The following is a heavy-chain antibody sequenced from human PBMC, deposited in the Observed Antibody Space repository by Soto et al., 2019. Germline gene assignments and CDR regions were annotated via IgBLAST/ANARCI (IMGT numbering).Heavy chain of an antibody. D-gene: IGHD2-2*01. V-gene: IGHV4-34*01. CDR3: ARGPLYRCSSTSCYYYYGMDV. CDR2: INHSGST. J-gene: IGHJ6*02. Sequence: RQPPGKGLEWIGEINHSGSTNYNPSLKSRVTISVDTSKNQFSLKLSSVTAADTAVYYCARGPLYRCSSTSCYYYYGMDVWGQGTTVTVSS.